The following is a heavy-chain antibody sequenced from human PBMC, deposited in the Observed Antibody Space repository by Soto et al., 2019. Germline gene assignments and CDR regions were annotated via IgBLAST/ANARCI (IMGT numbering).Heavy chain of an antibody. J-gene: IGHJ6*02. CDR3: ARGFAVGWLLGREANGMYV. CDR1: GFTFSSYA. V-gene: IGHV3-30-3*01. D-gene: IGHD3-9*01. Sequence: QVQLVESGGGVVQPGRSLRLSCAASGFTFSSYAMHWVRQAPGKGLAWVAVISSDGSNKYYADSVKGRFTISRDNSKNTLYLQMNILGAEDTAVYYCARGFAVGWLLGREANGMYVWGQGTTVTVSS. CDR2: ISSDGSNK.